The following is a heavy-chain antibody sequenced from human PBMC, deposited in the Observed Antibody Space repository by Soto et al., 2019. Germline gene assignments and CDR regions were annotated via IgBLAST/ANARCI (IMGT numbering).Heavy chain of an antibody. CDR1: GFTFSTYN. V-gene: IGHV3-21*01. CDR2: ISSTSVYM. CDR3: ARGWLRDPWMY. Sequence: PGGSLRLSCAASGFTFSTYNMNWVRQAPGKGLEWVASISSTSVYMYYASSLKGRFTISRANAKSSLYLQVNSLRAEDTAVYYCARGWLRDPWMYWGQGTLVTVSS. J-gene: IGHJ4*02. D-gene: IGHD5-12*01.